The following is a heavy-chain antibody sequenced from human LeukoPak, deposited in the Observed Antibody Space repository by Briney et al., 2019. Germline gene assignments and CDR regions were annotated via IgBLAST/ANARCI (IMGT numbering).Heavy chain of an antibody. V-gene: IGHV4-31*03. CDR2: IYYSGST. D-gene: IGHD2-15*01. Sequence: SETLSLTCTVSGYSISSGGYYWSWIRQHPGKGLEWIGYIYYSGSTYYNPSLKSRVTISVDTSKNQFSLKLSSVTAADAAVYYCARSRIYCSGGSCYSLSFTYYYYGMDVWGQGTTVTVSS. CDR3: ARSRIYCSGGSCYSLSFTYYYYGMDV. J-gene: IGHJ6*02. CDR1: GYSISSGGYY.